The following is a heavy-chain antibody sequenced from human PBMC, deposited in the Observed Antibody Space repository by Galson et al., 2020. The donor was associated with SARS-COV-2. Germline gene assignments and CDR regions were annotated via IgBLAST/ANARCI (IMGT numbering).Heavy chain of an antibody. D-gene: IGHD6-6*01. CDR2: IYYSGST. Sequence: ETSETLSLTCTVSGGSISSSSYYWGWIRQPPGKGLEWIGSIYYSGSTYYNPSLKSRVTISVDTSKNQFSLKLSSVTAADTAVYYCARLLRIIAARPLDYWGQGTLVTVSS. J-gene: IGHJ4*02. CDR3: ARLLRIIAARPLDY. CDR1: GGSISSSSYY. V-gene: IGHV4-39*01.